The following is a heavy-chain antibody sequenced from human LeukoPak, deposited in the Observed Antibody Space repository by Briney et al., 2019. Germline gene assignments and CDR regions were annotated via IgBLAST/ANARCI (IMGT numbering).Heavy chain of an antibody. CDR1: GFTFSTYW. Sequence: GGSLRLSCAASGFTFSTYWMHWVRQAPGKGLVWVSGMNSDGSGTSYADSVKGRFTISRDNAKNILSLQVNSLRAEDTAVYFCARGRYYGMDVWGQGTTVTVSS. V-gene: IGHV3-74*01. CDR2: MNSDGSGT. J-gene: IGHJ6*02. CDR3: ARGRYYGMDV.